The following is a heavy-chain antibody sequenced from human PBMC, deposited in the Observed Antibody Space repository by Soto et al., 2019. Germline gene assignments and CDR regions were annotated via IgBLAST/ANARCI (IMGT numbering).Heavy chain of an antibody. D-gene: IGHD2-2*01. V-gene: IGHV4-31*03. Sequence: QVQLQESGPGLVKPSQTLSLTCTVSGGSISSGGYYWSWIRQHPGKGLEWIGYIYYSGSTYYNPSLKSRVTIPVNTSXNQFSLQLSSVTAADTAVYYCARGRSSTSPYPIGYWGQGTLVTVSS. CDR2: IYYSGST. CDR1: GGSISSGGYY. CDR3: ARGRSSTSPYPIGY. J-gene: IGHJ4*02.